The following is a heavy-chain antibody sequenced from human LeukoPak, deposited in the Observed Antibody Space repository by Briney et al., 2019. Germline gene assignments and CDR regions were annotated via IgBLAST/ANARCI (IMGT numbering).Heavy chain of an antibody. D-gene: IGHD3-22*01. Sequence: QTGGSLRLSCSASGFTFSSYAMHWVRQAPGKGPEYVSAISSNGGSTYYADSVKGRFTISRDNSKNTLYLQMSSLRAEDTAVYYCVKDRAYYYDSSGCFDYWGQGTLVTVSS. V-gene: IGHV3-64D*06. CDR1: GFTFSSYA. CDR3: VKDRAYYYDSSGCFDY. J-gene: IGHJ4*02. CDR2: ISSNGGST.